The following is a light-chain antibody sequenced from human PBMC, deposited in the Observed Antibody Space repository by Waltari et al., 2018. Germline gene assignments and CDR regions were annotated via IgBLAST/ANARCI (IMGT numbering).Light chain of an antibody. CDR3: MQALESPRT. Sequence: DTVLTQSPLSLPVAPGEPASTSCRSSQSLLRSNGYNYLEWYLQKPGQSPQLLISLGSIRASGVPDRFSGSGSGTDFTLKISTVEAEDLGVYYCMQALESPRTFGQGTKLEIK. V-gene: IGKV2-28*01. CDR1: QSLLRSNGYNY. CDR2: LGS. J-gene: IGKJ2*01.